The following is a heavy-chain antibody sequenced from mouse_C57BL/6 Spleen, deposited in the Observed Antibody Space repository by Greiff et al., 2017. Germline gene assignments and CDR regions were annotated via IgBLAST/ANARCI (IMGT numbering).Heavy chain of an antibody. V-gene: IGHV1-55*01. CDR1: GYTFTSYW. CDR3: ASTAQATEWFAD. CDR2: IYPGSGST. J-gene: IGHJ3*01. Sequence: QVQLQQPGAELVKPGASVKMSCKASGYTFTSYWITWVKQRPGQGLEWIGDIYPGSGSTNYNEKFKSKATLTVDTSSSTAYMQLSSLTSEDSAVYYCASTAQATEWFADWGQGTLVTVSA. D-gene: IGHD3-2*02.